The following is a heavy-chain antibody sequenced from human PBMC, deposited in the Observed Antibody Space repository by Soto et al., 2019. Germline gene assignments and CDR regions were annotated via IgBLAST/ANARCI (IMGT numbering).Heavy chain of an antibody. V-gene: IGHV3-74*01. CDR2: IKTDGTIT. CDR1: GFTFSSYW. D-gene: IGHD2-21*01. Sequence: EVQLVESGGALIQPGGSLRLSCAASGFTFSSYWMHWVRQGPGKGLVWVSRIKTDGTITNYADSVRGRFTVSRDNAKNMLYLQINSLTVEDTAVYYCARGTVTSIDMVDYWGQGTLVTVSS. J-gene: IGHJ4*02. CDR3: ARGTVTSIDMVDY.